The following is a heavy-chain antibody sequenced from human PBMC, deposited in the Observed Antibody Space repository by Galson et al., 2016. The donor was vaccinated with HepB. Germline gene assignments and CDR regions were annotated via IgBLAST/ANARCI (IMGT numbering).Heavy chain of an antibody. V-gene: IGHV3-74*01. CDR3: ARGHSANSFILDY. CDR2: INGDGSST. D-gene: IGHD4/OR15-4a*01. CDR1: GFTSSSYW. J-gene: IGHJ4*02. Sequence: SLRLSCAASGFTSSSYWMNWFRQAPGTEMVWVSRINGDGSSTTSADSVKGRFTISRDNAKNTLYLQMSSLSAEDTAVYYCARGHSANSFILDYWGQGPLVTVSS.